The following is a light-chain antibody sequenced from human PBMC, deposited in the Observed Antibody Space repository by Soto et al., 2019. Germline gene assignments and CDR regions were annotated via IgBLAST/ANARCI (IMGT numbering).Light chain of an antibody. CDR2: SDN. CDR3: AAWEGSLNHRL. Sequence: QSVLTQPPSASGTPGQRVTISCSGSSSNMGTNTVNWYQQLPRAAPKLLIYSDNQRPSGVPDRFSGSKSGTSASLAITGLQSEDEDEYYCAAWEGSLNHRLFGGGTKLTVL. CDR1: SSNMGTNT. J-gene: IGLJ2*01. V-gene: IGLV1-44*01.